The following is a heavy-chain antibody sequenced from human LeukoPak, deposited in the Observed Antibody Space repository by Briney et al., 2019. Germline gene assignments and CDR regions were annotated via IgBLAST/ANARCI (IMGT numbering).Heavy chain of an antibody. CDR2: ISYSGTT. Sequence: SQTLSLTCTVSGDSISSGSHYWSWIRQPPGKSLEWVGYISYSGTTYYNPSLESRLTMSVDTSKNQFSLNLNSVTAADTAVYYCARDSDYGDFFFDYWGQGILIAVSS. D-gene: IGHD4-17*01. CDR1: GDSISSGSHY. J-gene: IGHJ4*02. CDR3: ARDSDYGDFFFDY. V-gene: IGHV4-30-4*01.